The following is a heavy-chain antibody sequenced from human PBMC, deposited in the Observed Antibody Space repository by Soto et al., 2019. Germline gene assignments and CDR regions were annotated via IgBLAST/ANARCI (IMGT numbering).Heavy chain of an antibody. CDR2: ISAYNGNT. CDR1: GDTFNFDS. V-gene: IGHV1-18*01. Sequence: ASVKVSCKASGDTFNFDSISWVRQAPGQGLEWMGWISAYNGNTNYAQKLQGRVTMTTDTSTSTAYMELRSLRSDDTAVYYCAVKLPLSYYYGMDVWGQGTTVTVSS. D-gene: IGHD3-10*01. CDR3: AVKLPLSYYYGMDV. J-gene: IGHJ6*02.